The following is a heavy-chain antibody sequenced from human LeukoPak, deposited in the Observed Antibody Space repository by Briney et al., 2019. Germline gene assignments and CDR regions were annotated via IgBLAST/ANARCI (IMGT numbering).Heavy chain of an antibody. Sequence: SETLSLTCTVSGDSISSSTYYWGWIRQPPGKGLEWIGSIYYSGTTYYNPPLKSRVTISVDTSKNQFSLKLSSVTAADTAVYYCARHKGTTLNYWGQGTLVTVSS. J-gene: IGHJ4*02. CDR2: IYYSGTT. CDR1: GDSISSSTYY. CDR3: ARHKGTTLNY. V-gene: IGHV4-39*01. D-gene: IGHD4-17*01.